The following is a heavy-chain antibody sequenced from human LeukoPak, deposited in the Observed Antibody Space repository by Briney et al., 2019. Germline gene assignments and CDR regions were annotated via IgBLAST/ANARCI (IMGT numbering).Heavy chain of an antibody. Sequence: GGSLRLSCAASGFTFDDYAMHWVRQAPGKGLEWVSGISWNSGSIGYADSVKGRFTISRDNAKNTLYLQMNSLRAEDTAVYYCARASIAAAGRTFDYWGQGTLVTVSS. CDR1: GFTFDDYA. CDR2: ISWNSGSI. CDR3: ARASIAAAGRTFDY. V-gene: IGHV3-9*01. J-gene: IGHJ4*02. D-gene: IGHD6-13*01.